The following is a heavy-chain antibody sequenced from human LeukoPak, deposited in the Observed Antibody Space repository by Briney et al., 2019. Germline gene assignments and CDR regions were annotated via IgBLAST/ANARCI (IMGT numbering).Heavy chain of an antibody. D-gene: IGHD1-26*01. Sequence: TSETLSLACAVYGGSFSGYYWSWIRQPPGKGLEWIGEISHSGSTNYNPSLKSRVTISVDTSKNQFSLKLSSVTAADTAVYYCAKKGRGSRPPFDPWGQGTLVTVSS. CDR3: AKKGRGSRPPFDP. CDR1: GGSFSGYY. J-gene: IGHJ5*02. CDR2: ISHSGST. V-gene: IGHV4-34*01.